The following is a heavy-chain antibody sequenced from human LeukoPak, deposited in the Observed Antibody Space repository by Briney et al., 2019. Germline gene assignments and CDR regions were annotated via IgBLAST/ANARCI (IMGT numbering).Heavy chain of an antibody. V-gene: IGHV4-39*01. D-gene: IGHD5-12*01. CDR2: IYSRGST. Sequence: SETLSLTCTVSGDSISSSSYYWGWIRQPPGKVLEWIGNIYSRGSTHYNPSLKSRVTMSVDTSKNQFPLKLSSVTAADTAVYYCARLYSAYNPWGQGTLVSVSS. CDR3: ARLYSAYNP. J-gene: IGHJ4*02. CDR1: GDSISSSSYY.